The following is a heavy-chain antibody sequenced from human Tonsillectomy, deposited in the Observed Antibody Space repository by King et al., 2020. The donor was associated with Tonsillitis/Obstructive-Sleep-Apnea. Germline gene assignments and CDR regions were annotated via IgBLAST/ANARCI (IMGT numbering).Heavy chain of an antibody. Sequence: QLVQSGAEVKKPGASVKVSCKASGYTFTSYYMHWVRQAPGQGLEWIVILNPSGGSTSFAQKFQGRVTMTRDTSTSTVYMELSSLRSEDTAVDYCARDPRDYGLSSGYLNGRNYNSFNSMDDGGQRTTVTVS. J-gene: IGHJ6*02. CDR1: GYTFTSYY. CDR2: LNPSGGST. V-gene: IGHV1-46*01. CDR3: ARDPRDYGLSSGYLNGRNYNSFNSMDD. D-gene: IGHD3-3*01.